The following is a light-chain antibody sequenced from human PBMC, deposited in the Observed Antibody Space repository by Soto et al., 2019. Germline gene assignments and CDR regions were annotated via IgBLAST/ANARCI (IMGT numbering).Light chain of an antibody. V-gene: IGLV2-14*01. Sequence: QSALTQPASVSGSPGQSITISCTGTSADVGTYNYVSWYQHQSGKAPKLIISEVKNRPSGISNRFSGSKSGNTASLTISGLQAEDEADYYCSSYAIASTPIYVFGTGTKLTVL. CDR3: SSYAIASTPIYV. J-gene: IGLJ1*01. CDR2: EVK. CDR1: SADVGTYNY.